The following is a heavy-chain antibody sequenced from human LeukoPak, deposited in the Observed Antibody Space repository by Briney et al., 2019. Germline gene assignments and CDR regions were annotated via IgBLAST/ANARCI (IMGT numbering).Heavy chain of an antibody. CDR2: LHRDGRLA. V-gene: IGHV3-74*03. CDR3: AREEHRLAQAGTSAFDL. Sequence: GGSLRLSCVASGFTFSQNWMHWVRQPPGKGLAWVSHLHRDGRLAKYADSVKGGFTISRDNARNTVYLQMSSLRDEDTTIYFCAREEHRLAQAGTSAFDLGGQGTLVPVSP. CDR1: GFTFSQNW. J-gene: IGHJ3*01. D-gene: IGHD6-13*01.